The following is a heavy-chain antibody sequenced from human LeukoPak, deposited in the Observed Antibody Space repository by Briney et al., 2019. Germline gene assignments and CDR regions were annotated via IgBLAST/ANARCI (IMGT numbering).Heavy chain of an antibody. CDR3: ARSRVSSPMDV. D-gene: IGHD5/OR15-5a*01. J-gene: IGHJ6*03. V-gene: IGHV3-64*01. CDR2: ISSNGGST. Sequence: GGSLRLSCAASGFTFSSYAMHWVRQAPGKGLEYVSAISSNGGSTYYANSVKGRFTISRDNSKNTLYLQMGSLRAEDMAVYYCARSRVSSPMDVWGKGTTVTVSS. CDR1: GFTFSSYA.